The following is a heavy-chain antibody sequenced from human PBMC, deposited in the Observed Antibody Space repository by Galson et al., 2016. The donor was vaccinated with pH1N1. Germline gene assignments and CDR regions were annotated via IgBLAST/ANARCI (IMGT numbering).Heavy chain of an antibody. D-gene: IGHD2/OR15-2a*01. CDR3: ARRSTELGLDY. CDR1: GYTFTTYW. J-gene: IGHJ4*02. Sequence: QSGAEVNKPGESLKISCQASGYTFTTYWIGWVRQMPGKGLEWMGIIYPGDSETKYSPSFEGQVTFSVDKSNNTAYLHWSSLKASDTAIYYCARRSTELGLDYWGQGVLVTVSS. V-gene: IGHV5-51*03. CDR2: IYPGDSET.